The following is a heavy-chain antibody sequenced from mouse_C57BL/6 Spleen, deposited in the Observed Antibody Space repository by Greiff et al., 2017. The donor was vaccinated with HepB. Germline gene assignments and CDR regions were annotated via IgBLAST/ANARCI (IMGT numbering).Heavy chain of an antibody. CDR2: IWSGGST. CDR3: AEGYYGSSYGYYAMDY. D-gene: IGHD1-1*01. CDR1: GFSLTSYG. V-gene: IGHV2-2*01. Sequence: QVQLKESGPGLVQPSQSLSITCTVSGFSLTSYGVHWVRQSPGKGLEWLGVIWSGGSTDYNAAFISRLSISKDNSKSQVFFKMNSLQADDTAIYYCAEGYYGSSYGYYAMDYWGQGTSVTVSS. J-gene: IGHJ4*01.